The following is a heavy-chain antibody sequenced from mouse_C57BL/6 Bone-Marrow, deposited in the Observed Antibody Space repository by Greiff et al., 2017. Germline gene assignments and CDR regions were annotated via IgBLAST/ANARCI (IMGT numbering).Heavy chain of an antibody. V-gene: IGHV5-12*01. CDR2: ICNGGGST. Sequence: EVMLVESGGGLVQPGGSLKLSCAASGFTFSDYYMSWVRQTPEKRLEWVAYICNGGGSTYYPDTVKGRFTISRDNAKNTLYMQMSRLKSEDTAMYYCARGSFPPFAYWGQGTLVTVS. CDR3: ARGSFPPFAY. CDR1: GFTFSDYY. J-gene: IGHJ3*01.